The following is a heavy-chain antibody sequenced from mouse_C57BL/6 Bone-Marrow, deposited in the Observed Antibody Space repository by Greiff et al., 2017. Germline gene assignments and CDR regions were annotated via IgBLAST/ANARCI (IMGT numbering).Heavy chain of an antibody. V-gene: IGHV2-2*01. Sequence: VQLQQSGPGLVQPSQSLSITCTVSGFSLTSYGVHWVRQSPGKGLEWLGVIWSGGSTDYNAAFISRLSISKDNSKSQVFFKMNSLQADDTAIYCCAKSLYYYAMDYWGQGTSVTVSS. CDR2: IWSGGST. J-gene: IGHJ4*01. D-gene: IGHD6-1*01. CDR3: AKSLYYYAMDY. CDR1: GFSLTSYG.